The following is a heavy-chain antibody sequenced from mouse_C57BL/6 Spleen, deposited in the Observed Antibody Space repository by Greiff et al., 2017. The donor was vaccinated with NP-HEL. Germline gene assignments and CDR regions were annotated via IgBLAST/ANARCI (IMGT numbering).Heavy chain of an antibody. V-gene: IGHV14-3*01. J-gene: IGHJ4*01. CDR3: AREFSFDYDDAMDY. Sequence: EVKLVESVAELVRPGASVKLSCTASGFNIKNTYMHWVKQRPEQGLEWIGRIDPANGNTKYAPKFQGKATITADTSSNTAYLQLSSLTSEDTAIYYCAREFSFDYDDAMDYWGQGTSVTVSS. D-gene: IGHD2-4*01. CDR2: IDPANGNT. CDR1: GFNIKNTY.